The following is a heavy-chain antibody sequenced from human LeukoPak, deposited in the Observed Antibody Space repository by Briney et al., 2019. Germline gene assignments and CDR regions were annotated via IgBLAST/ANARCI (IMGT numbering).Heavy chain of an antibody. CDR2: IRYDGSNK. V-gene: IGHV3-30*02. J-gene: IGHJ4*02. Sequence: GGSLRLSCAASGFTFSSYGMHWVRQAPGKGLEWVAFIRYDGSNKYYADSVKGRFTISRDNSKNTLYLQMNSLRAEDTAVYYCAKEGYYDILTGYYPPDYWGQGTLVTVSS. CDR1: GFTFSSYG. D-gene: IGHD3-9*01. CDR3: AKEGYYDILTGYYPPDY.